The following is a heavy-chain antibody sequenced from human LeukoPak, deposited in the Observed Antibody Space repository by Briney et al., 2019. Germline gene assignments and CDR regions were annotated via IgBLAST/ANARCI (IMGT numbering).Heavy chain of an antibody. CDR3: AKRIVGATAPFDY. CDR2: ISGSGGST. CDR1: GFTFSIYA. Sequence: GGSLRLSCAASGFTFSIYAMSWVRQAPGKGLEWVSAISGSGGSTYYADPVKGRFTISRDNSKNTLYLQMNSLRAEDTAVYYCAKRIVGATAPFDYWGQGTLVTVSS. D-gene: IGHD1-26*01. J-gene: IGHJ4*02. V-gene: IGHV3-23*01.